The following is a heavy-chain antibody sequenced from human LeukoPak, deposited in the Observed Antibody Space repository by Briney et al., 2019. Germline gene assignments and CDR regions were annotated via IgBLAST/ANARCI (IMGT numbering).Heavy chain of an antibody. Sequence: TGGSLRLSCAASGFTFSSYAMHWVRQAPGKGLEWVAVISYDGSNKYYADSVKGRLTISRDNSKNTLYLQMNSLRAEDTAVYYCANNWELLQTGHDAFDIWGQGTMVTVSS. D-gene: IGHD1-26*01. V-gene: IGHV3-30-3*01. CDR1: GFTFSSYA. CDR3: ANNWELLQTGHDAFDI. CDR2: ISYDGSNK. J-gene: IGHJ3*02.